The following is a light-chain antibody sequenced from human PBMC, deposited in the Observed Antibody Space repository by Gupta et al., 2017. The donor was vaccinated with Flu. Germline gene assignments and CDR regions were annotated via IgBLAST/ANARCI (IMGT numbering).Light chain of an antibody. J-gene: IGKJ3*01. CDR1: QDISFN. CDR2: DTS. Sequence: DIPMTQSPSSLSASVGDRVTISCQAFQDISFNLNLYHQKPGEAPQLLIYDTSTLAPGVPSRFSVSGSGTDFTLTITNLQPEDVGTYYCQQYDNLPLFAFGPGTKVNV. V-gene: IGKV1-33*01. CDR3: QQYDNLPLFA.